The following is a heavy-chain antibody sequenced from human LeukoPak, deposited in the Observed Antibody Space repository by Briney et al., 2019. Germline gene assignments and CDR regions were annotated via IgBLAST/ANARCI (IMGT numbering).Heavy chain of an antibody. CDR3: VKEVGAAVGRSSFDY. Sequence: GRSLRLSCAASGFTFDDYAMHWVRQTPGKGLEWVSHISWNSATIEYADSVKGRFTISRDNAKNSLYLQMNSLRAEDTALYYCVKEVGAAVGRSSFDYWGQGTLVTGSS. V-gene: IGHV3-9*01. CDR1: GFTFDDYA. D-gene: IGHD6-13*01. CDR2: ISWNSATI. J-gene: IGHJ4*02.